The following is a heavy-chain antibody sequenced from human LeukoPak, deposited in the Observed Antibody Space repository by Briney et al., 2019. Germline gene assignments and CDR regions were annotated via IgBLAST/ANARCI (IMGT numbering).Heavy chain of an antibody. CDR1: GGSFSGYY. Sequence: SETLSLTCAVYGGSFSGYYWSRIRQPPGKGLEWIGEINHSGSTNYNPSLKSRVTISVDTPNNQFSLKLSSVTAADTAVYYCARGNGNNFNYDYWGQGTLVTVSS. J-gene: IGHJ4*02. D-gene: IGHD5-24*01. CDR3: ARGNGNNFNYDY. CDR2: INHSGST. V-gene: IGHV4-34*01.